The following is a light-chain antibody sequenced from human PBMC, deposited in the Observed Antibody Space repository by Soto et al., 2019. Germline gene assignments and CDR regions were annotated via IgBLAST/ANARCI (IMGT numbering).Light chain of an antibody. V-gene: IGLV2-23*02. CDR3: CSYGGSRAV. J-gene: IGLJ7*01. CDR2: EVS. Sequence: QSALTQPASVSGSPGQSITISCTGTSSDVGSHNLVSWYQQHPGQALKLMIYEVSKRPLGVSARFSASKSGNTASLTISGLQAEDEADYYCCSYGGSRAVFGGGTQLTVL. CDR1: SSDVGSHNL.